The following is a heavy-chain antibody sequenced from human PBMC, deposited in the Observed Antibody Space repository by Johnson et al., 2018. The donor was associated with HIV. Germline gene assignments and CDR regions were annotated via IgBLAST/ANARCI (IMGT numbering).Heavy chain of an antibody. CDR2: INWNGGST. CDR1: GFTFDDYG. V-gene: IGHV3-20*04. Sequence: VQLVESGGGVVRPGGSLRLSCAASGFTFDDYGMTWVRQVPGKGLEWVSGINWNGGSTGYADSVKGRFSIFRDNAKNSLALQMNSLRAEDTALYYCAKTPLKVGATNAFDIWGQGTMVTVSS. D-gene: IGHD1-26*01. CDR3: AKTPLKVGATNAFDI. J-gene: IGHJ3*02.